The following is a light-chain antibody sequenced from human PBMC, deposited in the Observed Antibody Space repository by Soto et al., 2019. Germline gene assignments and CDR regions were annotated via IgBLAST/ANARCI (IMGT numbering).Light chain of an antibody. J-gene: IGLJ2*01. CDR2: DVS. CDR1: SSDVGGYNY. CDR3: SSYTNSGTLVV. V-gene: IGLV2-14*01. Sequence: QSALTQPASVSGSPGQSITISCTGTSSDVGGYNYVSWYQQHPGKAPKLMISDVSNRPSGVSDRFSGSKSGNTASLTISGLQAEDDADYYCSSYTNSGTLVVFGGGTKLTVL.